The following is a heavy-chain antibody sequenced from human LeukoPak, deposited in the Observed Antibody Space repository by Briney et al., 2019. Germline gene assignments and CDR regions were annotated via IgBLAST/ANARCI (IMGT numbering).Heavy chain of an antibody. J-gene: IGHJ5*02. D-gene: IGHD3-3*01. CDR1: GYTFTGYY. V-gene: IGHV1-2*06. Sequence: GASVKVSCKASGYTFTGYYMHWVRQAPGQGLEWMGRINPNSGGTNYAQKFQGRVTMTRDTSISTAYMELGRLRSDDTAVYYCAREFYDFWSGSSNWFDPWGQGTLVTVSS. CDR3: AREFYDFWSGSSNWFDP. CDR2: INPNSGGT.